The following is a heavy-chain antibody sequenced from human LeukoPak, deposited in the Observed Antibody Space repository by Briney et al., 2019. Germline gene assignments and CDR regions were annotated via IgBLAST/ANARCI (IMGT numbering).Heavy chain of an antibody. D-gene: IGHD3-10*01. CDR2: IGVSGDGT. CDR1: GFIFDNYA. Sequence: GSLRLSCAASGFIFDNYAMNWVRQAPGRGLEWVSTIGVSGDGTYYADSVKGRFTISRDNSKNMVDLQMNSLRVEDTAVYYCAKGARWFGEPTPPSWCDPWGQGTLVTVSS. CDR3: AKGARWFGEPTPPSWCDP. V-gene: IGHV3-23*01. J-gene: IGHJ5*02.